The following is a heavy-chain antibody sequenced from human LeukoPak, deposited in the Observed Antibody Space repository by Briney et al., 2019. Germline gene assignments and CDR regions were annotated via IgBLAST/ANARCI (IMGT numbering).Heavy chain of an antibody. V-gene: IGHV3-23*01. D-gene: IGHD3-10*01. CDR3: AKDLYYFGSGSHDY. J-gene: IGHJ4*02. CDR1: GLIFSSYA. CDR2: ISGSADIT. Sequence: GGSLRLSCAASGLIFSSYAMSWVRQAPGKGLEWVSGISGSADITDYADSVKGRFTISRDNSKNTLYLQMNSLRAEDTAVYYCAKDLYYFGSGSHDYWGQGTLVTVSS.